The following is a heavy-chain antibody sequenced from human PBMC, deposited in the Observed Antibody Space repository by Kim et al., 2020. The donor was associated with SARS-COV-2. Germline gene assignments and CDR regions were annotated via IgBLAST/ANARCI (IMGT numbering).Heavy chain of an antibody. V-gene: IGHV4-39*01. D-gene: IGHD6-13*01. CDR3: AGLLSRSWFFDF. Sequence: YYNPPLESRVTITIDTSKNQFSLKLSSVTAADTAMDYCAGLLSRSWFFDFWGQGTLVTVSS. J-gene: IGHJ4*02.